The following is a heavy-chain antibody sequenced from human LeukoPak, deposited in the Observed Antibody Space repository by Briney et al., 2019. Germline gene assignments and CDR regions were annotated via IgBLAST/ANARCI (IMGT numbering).Heavy chain of an antibody. CDR3: ARDTGTIPGAIWGNWFDP. CDR1: GGSMNSETHY. V-gene: IGHV4-61*02. J-gene: IGHJ5*02. CDR2: VYNTGSV. D-gene: IGHD4-17*01. Sequence: SETLSLTCTVSGGSMNSETHYWSWIRQPAGQGLEWIGRVYNTGSVHYNPSLKRRVTISVDTSKNQFSLNLRSATAADTAVYFCARDTGTIPGAIWGNWFDPWGQGILVTVSS.